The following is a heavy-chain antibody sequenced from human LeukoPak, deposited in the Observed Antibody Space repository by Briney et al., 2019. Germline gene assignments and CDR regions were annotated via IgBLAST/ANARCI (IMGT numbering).Heavy chain of an antibody. Sequence: GGSLRLSCAASGFTVSSNYMSWVRQAPGKGLEWVSVIYSGGSTYYADSVKGRFTISRDNSKNTLYLRMNSLRAEDTAVYYCARDPISITMVRGVYDGGYWGQGTLVTVSS. CDR3: ARDPISITMVRGVYDGGY. CDR2: IYSGGST. J-gene: IGHJ4*02. CDR1: GFTVSSNY. D-gene: IGHD3-10*01. V-gene: IGHV3-53*01.